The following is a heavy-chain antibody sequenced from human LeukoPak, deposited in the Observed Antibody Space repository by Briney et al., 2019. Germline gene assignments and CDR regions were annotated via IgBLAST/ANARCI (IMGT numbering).Heavy chain of an antibody. CDR2: INPNSGGT. J-gene: IGHJ4*02. CDR1: GYTCTVYY. D-gene: IGHD6-13*01. CDR3: APSAGNSWKYYFDY. V-gene: IGHV1-2*02. Sequence: ASVKVSCKTSGYTCTVYYMHWVRQAPGQGLGWMGCINPNSGGTNYAQKFQGRVTMTRDTSITTAYMELSRLRSDDTAVYYCAPSAGNSWKYYFDYWGQGTLVTVSS.